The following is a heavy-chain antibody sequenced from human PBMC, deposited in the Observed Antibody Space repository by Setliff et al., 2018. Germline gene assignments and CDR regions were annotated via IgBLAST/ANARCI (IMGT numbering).Heavy chain of an antibody. D-gene: IGHD1-26*01. CDR2: INPSSGRT. CDR1: GYTFTSHY. Sequence: ASVKVSCKASGYTFTSHYMHWVRQAPGLGLEWMGTINPSSGRTSYAQKFQGRVTMTRDTSTSAVYMELSSLRSEDTAVYYCARSGNYSPNDYWGQGTLVTVSS. J-gene: IGHJ4*02. V-gene: IGHV1-46*01. CDR3: ARSGNYSPNDY.